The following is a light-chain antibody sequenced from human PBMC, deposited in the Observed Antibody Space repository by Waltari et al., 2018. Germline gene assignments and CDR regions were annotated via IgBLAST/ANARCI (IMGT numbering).Light chain of an antibody. J-gene: IGKJ1*01. Sequence: EIVMTQSPATLSVSPGGRATLPCRASQSVSSHVAVYQHKPGQAPRLLIYGASTRATGIPARFSGSGSGTEFTLTISSLQSEDFAVYYCQQYNNWPPWTFGQGTKVEIK. CDR3: QQYNNWPPWT. CDR1: QSVSSH. CDR2: GAS. V-gene: IGKV3-15*01.